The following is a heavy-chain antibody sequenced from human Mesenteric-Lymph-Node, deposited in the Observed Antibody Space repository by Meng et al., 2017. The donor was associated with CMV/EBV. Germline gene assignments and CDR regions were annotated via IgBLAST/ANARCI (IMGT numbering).Heavy chain of an antibody. CDR1: GGSFSGYY. V-gene: IGHV4-34*01. Sequence: GPLQRWGAGLLKPSETLSLTCAVYGGSFSGYYWSWIRQPPGKGLEWIGEINHSGSINYNPSLKSRVTISVDTSKNQFSLKLSSVTAADTAVYYCARHQRWLKSEGGFNYWGQGTLVTVSS. D-gene: IGHD4-23*01. CDR2: INHSGSI. CDR3: ARHQRWLKSEGGFNY. J-gene: IGHJ4*02.